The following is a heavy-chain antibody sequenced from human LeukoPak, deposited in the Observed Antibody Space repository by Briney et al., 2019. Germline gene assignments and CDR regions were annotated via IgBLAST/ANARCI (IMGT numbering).Heavy chain of an antibody. CDR1: GFTFSSYS. CDR3: ARGPIYDSSGYYLNY. J-gene: IGHJ4*02. V-gene: IGHV3-21*01. CDR2: ISSSSSYI. Sequence: GGSLRLSCAASGFTFSSYSMNWVRQAPGKGLEWVSSISSSSSYIYYADSVEGRFTISRDNAKNSLYLQMNSLRAEDTAVYYCARGPIYDSSGYYLNYWGQGTLVTVSS. D-gene: IGHD3-22*01.